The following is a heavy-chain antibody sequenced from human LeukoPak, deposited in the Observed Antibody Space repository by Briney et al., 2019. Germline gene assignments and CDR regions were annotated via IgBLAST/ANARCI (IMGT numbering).Heavy chain of an antibody. CDR2: ISKYGSSR. Sequence: AESLTLPCTAPGFTFTNYCLPWVRQGQGRGLDWLSRISKYGSSRHYADSVNGRFTISRAYSKTMMYLQMNILRAEDTAVYYCASASSHRIAAGGDYWRHGPLVPVSS. D-gene: IGHD6-13*01. CDR1: GFTFTNYC. J-gene: IGHJ4*01. V-gene: IGHV3-74*01. CDR3: ASASSHRIAAGGDY.